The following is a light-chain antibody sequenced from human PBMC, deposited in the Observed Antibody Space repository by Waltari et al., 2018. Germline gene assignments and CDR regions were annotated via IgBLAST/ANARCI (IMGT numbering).Light chain of an antibody. Sequence: HSALTQPASVSGSPGQSITISCPGTSSEVGGYNYVSWYHQHPGKAPKLMIYEVSNRPSGVSNRFSGSKSGNTASLTISGLHAADEADYYCSSYTSSSTRFGGGTKLTVL. CDR2: EVS. CDR3: SSYTSSSTR. V-gene: IGLV2-14*01. J-gene: IGLJ3*02. CDR1: SSEVGGYNY.